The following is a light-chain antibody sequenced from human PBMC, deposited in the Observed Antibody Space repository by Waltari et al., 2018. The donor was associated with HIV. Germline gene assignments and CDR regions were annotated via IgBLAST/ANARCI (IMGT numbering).Light chain of an antibody. CDR1: HNRTSRY. J-gene: IGKJ2*01. V-gene: IGKV3-20*01. Sequence: VLTQSLGPLSSSPGERATLSCGASHNRTSRYLAWYQQRPGQAPRRLIYNSVDRAAGIPDRFSGSGSVTDFTLSNSRLVPEDSAVYHCQQDDGSPTFGLGTKLDIK. CDR3: QQDDGSPT. CDR2: NSV.